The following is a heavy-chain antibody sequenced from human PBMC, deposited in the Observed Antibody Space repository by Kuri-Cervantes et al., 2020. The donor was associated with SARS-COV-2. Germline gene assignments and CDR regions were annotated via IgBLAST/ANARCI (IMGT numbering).Heavy chain of an antibody. V-gene: IGHV3-30*02. J-gene: IGHJ4*02. CDR1: GFTFNSYG. Sequence: GESLKISCAASGFTFNSYGMHWVRQAPGRGLEWAAFIWYDGSNKDYADSVKGRFTISRDNSKNTLYLQMGSLRAEDMAVYYCARAGAQVTAGDYWGQGTLVTVSS. CDR2: IWYDGSNK. CDR3: ARAGAQVTAGDY. D-gene: IGHD4-11*01.